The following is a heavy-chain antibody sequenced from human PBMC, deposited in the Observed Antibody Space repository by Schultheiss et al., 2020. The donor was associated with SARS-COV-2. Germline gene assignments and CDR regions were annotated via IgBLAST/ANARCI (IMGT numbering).Heavy chain of an antibody. D-gene: IGHD3-22*01. Sequence: GGSLRLSCAASGFTFNSHAMSWVRQAPGKGLEWISAISGSGRSTYYADSVKGRFTISRDNFRNTLDLQMNSLRAEDTAVYYCATEGDYYDSSGRDFDYWGQGTLVTVSS. CDR3: ATEGDYYDSSGRDFDY. CDR1: GFTFNSHA. CDR2: ISGSGRST. V-gene: IGHV3-23*01. J-gene: IGHJ4*02.